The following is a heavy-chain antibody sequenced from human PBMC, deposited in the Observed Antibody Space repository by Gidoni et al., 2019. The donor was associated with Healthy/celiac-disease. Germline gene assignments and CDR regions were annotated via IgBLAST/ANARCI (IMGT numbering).Heavy chain of an antibody. D-gene: IGHD3-3*01. V-gene: IGHV3-21*01. J-gene: IGHJ6*02. CDR2: ISSSSSNI. CDR3: ARDHPPHYDFWRTDYYYYGMDV. CDR1: GFTFSSYS. Sequence: EVQLVESGGGLVKPGGSLSLSCAASGFTFSSYSMNWVRQAPGKGLEWVSSISSSSSNIYYAESVKGRLTISRDNAKNSLYLQMNSLRAEDTAVYYCARDHPPHYDFWRTDYYYYGMDVWGQGTTVTVSS.